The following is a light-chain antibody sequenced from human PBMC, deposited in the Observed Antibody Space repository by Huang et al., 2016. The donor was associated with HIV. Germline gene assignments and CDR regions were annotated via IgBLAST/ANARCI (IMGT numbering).Light chain of an antibody. CDR2: GAS. CDR1: QSVSSN. Sequence: EVVMTQSPATLSVSPGERATLSCRASQSVSSNLAWYQQKPGQAPRPLLYGASTRATGIPARCSGSGSGTEFTLTISSLQSEDFAVYYCQQYNNWPPVTFGQGTKLEIK. V-gene: IGKV3D-15*01. CDR3: QQYNNWPPVT. J-gene: IGKJ2*01.